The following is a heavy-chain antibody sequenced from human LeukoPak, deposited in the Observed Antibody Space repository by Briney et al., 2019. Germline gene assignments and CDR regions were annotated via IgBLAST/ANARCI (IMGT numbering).Heavy chain of an antibody. CDR2: MNPNSGNT. V-gene: IGHV1-8*03. J-gene: IGHJ4*02. Sequence: ASVKVSCKASGYTFTGYYMHWVRQATGQGLEWMGWMNPNSGNTGYAQKFQGRVTITRNTSISTAYMELSSLRSEDTAVYYCARSARDDYWGQGTLVTVSS. CDR1: GYTFTGYY. CDR3: ARSARDDY.